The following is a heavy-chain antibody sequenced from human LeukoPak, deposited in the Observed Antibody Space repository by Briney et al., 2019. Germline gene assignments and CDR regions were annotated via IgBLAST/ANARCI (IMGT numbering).Heavy chain of an antibody. Sequence: PGGSLRLSCAASGFNFDDYAMHWVRQAPGKGLEWVSGISWNSDKIGYADSVKGRFTISRDNAKKSLYLQMNSPRPGDTALYYCAKSGIFQGYYFYHMDVWGKGTTVTISS. V-gene: IGHV3-9*01. CDR1: GFNFDDYA. CDR3: AKSGIFQGYYFYHMDV. D-gene: IGHD2-15*01. CDR2: ISWNSDKI. J-gene: IGHJ6*03.